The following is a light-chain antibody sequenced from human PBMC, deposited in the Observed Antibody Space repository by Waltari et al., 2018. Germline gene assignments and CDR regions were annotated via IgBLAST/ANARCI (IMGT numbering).Light chain of an antibody. CDR2: HAS. Sequence: TQSPGTLSLSPGERATLSCRASQSIGIYLAWYQQKSGQAPRLLMYHASSRATGIPDRFSGSGSGTDFSLTISRLEPEDFAVYYCQKYESLPATFGLGTKVEI. V-gene: IGKV3-20*01. CDR1: QSIGIY. J-gene: IGKJ1*01. CDR3: QKYESLPAT.